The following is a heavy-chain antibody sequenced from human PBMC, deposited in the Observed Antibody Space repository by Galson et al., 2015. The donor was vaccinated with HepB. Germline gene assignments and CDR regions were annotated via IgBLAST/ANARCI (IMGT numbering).Heavy chain of an antibody. D-gene: IGHD5-18*01. CDR3: ARSYGERNGYYGMDV. CDR1: RFNFSIYS. J-gene: IGHJ6*02. V-gene: IGHV3-21*01. CDR2: ISSSSSYI. Sequence: SLRLSCAGSRFNFSIYSMNWVRQAPGKGLEWISYISSSSSYIYNGDSVKGRFTISRDNAKNSLYLQLNSLRVEDTAVYYCARSYGERNGYYGMDVWGQGTTVTVSS.